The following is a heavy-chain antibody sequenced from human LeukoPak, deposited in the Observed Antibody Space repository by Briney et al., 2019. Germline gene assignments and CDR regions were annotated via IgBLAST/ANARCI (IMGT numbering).Heavy chain of an antibody. CDR1: GYTFTSYG. CDR3: ARDQNVVVTAILGADY. CDR2: ISAYNGNT. D-gene: IGHD2-21*02. Sequence: GASVKVSCKASGYTFTSYGISWVRQAPGQGLEWMGWISAYNGNTNYAQKLQGRVTMTTDTSTSTAYMELRSLRSDDTAVYYCARDQNVVVTAILGADYWGQGTLVTVSS. V-gene: IGHV1-18*01. J-gene: IGHJ4*02.